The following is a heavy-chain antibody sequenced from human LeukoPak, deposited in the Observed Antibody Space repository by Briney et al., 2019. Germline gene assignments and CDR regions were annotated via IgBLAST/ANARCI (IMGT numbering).Heavy chain of an antibody. CDR1: GFNFSIYS. CDR2: ITRSSTTI. Sequence: GGSLRLSCAASGFNFSIYSMNWVRQAPGKGLEWVSYITRSSTTIYYADSVKGRFTISRDNSKNTLYLQMNSLRAEDTAVYYCATASSSWGYFDYWGQGTLVTVSS. CDR3: ATASSSWGYFDY. V-gene: IGHV3-48*01. D-gene: IGHD6-13*01. J-gene: IGHJ4*02.